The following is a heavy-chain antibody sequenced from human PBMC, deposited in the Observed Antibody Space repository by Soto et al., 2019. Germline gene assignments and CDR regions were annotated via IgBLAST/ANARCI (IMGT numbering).Heavy chain of an antibody. CDR2: IYHSGTT. CDR1: GDSISSGYH. V-gene: IGHV4-38-2*01. D-gene: IGHD2-15*01. J-gene: IGHJ4*02. Sequence: PSETLSLTCAVSGDSISSGYHWAWIRQPPGKGLEWIASIYHSGTTYYNPSLKSRVTISVDTSKDQFSLRLTSVTAADSAMYYCARKDSVGHYPYLGQGTLVTVSS. CDR3: ARKDSVGHYPY.